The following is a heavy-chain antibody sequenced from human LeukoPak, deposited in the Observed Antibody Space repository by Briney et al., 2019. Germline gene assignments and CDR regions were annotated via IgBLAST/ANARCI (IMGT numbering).Heavy chain of an antibody. Sequence: GGSLRLSCAASGFTFSSYAMSWVRQAPGKGLEWVSAISGSGGSTYYADSVKGRFTISRDNSKNTLYLQMNSLRAEDTAVYYCAKDGSVYGDIRRDYWGQGTLVTVSS. J-gene: IGHJ4*02. V-gene: IGHV3-23*01. CDR3: AKDGSVYGDIRRDY. CDR2: ISGSGGST. CDR1: GFTFSSYA. D-gene: IGHD4-17*01.